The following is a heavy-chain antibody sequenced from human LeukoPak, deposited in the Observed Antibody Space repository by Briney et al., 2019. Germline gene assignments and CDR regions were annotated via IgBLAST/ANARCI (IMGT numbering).Heavy chain of an antibody. Sequence: GGSLRLSCAASAFTFSNYGMHWVRQAPGKGLEWVAFIRYDENSKYYADSVKGRFTISRDNSENTLFLQMNSLRAEDTAVYYCAKTYHYDRSHYLFGNYFDYWGQGTLVTVSS. CDR2: IRYDENSK. CDR1: AFTFSNYG. CDR3: AKTYHYDRSHYLFGNYFDY. D-gene: IGHD3-22*01. J-gene: IGHJ4*02. V-gene: IGHV3-30*02.